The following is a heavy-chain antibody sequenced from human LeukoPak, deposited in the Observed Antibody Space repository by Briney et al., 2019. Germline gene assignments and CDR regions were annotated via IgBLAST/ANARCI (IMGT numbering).Heavy chain of an antibody. D-gene: IGHD4-17*01. Sequence: SQTLSLTCAVSGGSISSGGYSWTWIRQPPGKGMEWLAYIYYTGNTYFNPSLKSRVTISVDTSKNQFSLKLSSVTAADTAVYYCARGRVDYVPFADYWGQGTLVTVSS. V-gene: IGHV4-30-4*07. CDR2: IYYTGNT. CDR3: ARGRVDYVPFADY. CDR1: GGSISSGGYS. J-gene: IGHJ4*02.